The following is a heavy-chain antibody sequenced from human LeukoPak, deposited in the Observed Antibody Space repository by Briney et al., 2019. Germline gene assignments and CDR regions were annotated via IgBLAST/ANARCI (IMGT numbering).Heavy chain of an antibody. CDR1: GGSISSGGYS. CDR3: ASMTTVTGVDY. CDR2: IYHSGST. Sequence: TSETLSLTCAVSGGSISSGGYSWSWIRQPPGKGLEWIGYIYHSGSTYYNPSLKSRVTISVARSKNQFSLKLSSVTAADTAVYYCASMTTVTGVDYWGQGTLVTVSS. J-gene: IGHJ4*02. V-gene: IGHV4-30-2*01. D-gene: IGHD4-17*01.